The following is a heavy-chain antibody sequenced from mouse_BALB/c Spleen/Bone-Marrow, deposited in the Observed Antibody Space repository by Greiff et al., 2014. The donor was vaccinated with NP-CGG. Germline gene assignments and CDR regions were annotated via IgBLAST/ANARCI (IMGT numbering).Heavy chain of an antibody. Sequence: VQLKESGAELVKPGASVKLSCTASGFNIKDTYMHWVKQRPEQGLEWIGRIDPANGXTKYDPKFXGKATITADTSSNTAYLQLSSLTSEDTAVYYCAGDGAYWGQGTLVTVSA. CDR1: GFNIKDTY. CDR3: AGDGAY. D-gene: IGHD3-3*01. CDR2: IDPANGXT. J-gene: IGHJ3*01. V-gene: IGHV14-3*02.